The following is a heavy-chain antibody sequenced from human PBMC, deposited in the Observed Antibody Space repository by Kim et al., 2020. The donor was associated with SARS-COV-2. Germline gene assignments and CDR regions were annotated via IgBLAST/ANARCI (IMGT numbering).Heavy chain of an antibody. CDR3: TTDLYTMGGDQCAFDI. CDR2: IKSKTDGGTT. J-gene: IGHJ3*02. Sequence: GGSLRLSCAASGFTFSNAWMSWVRQAPGKGLEWVGRIKSKTDGGTTDYAAPVKGRFTISRDDSKNTLYLQMNSLKTEDTAVYYCTTDLYTMGGDQCAFDIWGQGTMVTVSS. V-gene: IGHV3-15*01. CDR1: GFTFSNAW. D-gene: IGHD2-21*02.